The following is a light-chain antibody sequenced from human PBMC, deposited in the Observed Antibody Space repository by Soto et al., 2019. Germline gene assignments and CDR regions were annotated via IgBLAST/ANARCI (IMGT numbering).Light chain of an antibody. CDR2: DAS. J-gene: IGKJ1*01. CDR3: QQYSRYRT. V-gene: IGKV1-5*01. Sequence: DIQMTQSPSTLSASVGDRVSITCRASQSISRSLAWYQQKSGKAPKLLIYDASTLHSGVPSRCTGTGAGTEFTLTISSLQPDDFASYYCQQYSRYRTCGQGTKVEI. CDR1: QSISRS.